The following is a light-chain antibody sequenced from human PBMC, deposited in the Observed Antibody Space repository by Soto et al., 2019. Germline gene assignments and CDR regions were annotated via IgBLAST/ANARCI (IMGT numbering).Light chain of an antibody. J-gene: IGKJ5*01. V-gene: IGKV1-5*01. CDR3: QQYNSYRIT. CDR1: QSIRSW. Sequence: DIQMTQSPSTLSASVGDRVTITCRASQSIRSWLAWYQQKPGKAPKLLIYDASSLESGVPSRFSGSGSGTEFTLTISSLQPDDFATYYCQQYNSYRITFGQGTRLEIK. CDR2: DAS.